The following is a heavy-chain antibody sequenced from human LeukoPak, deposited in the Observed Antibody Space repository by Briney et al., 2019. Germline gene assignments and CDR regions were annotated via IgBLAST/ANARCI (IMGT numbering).Heavy chain of an antibody. V-gene: IGHV1-8*01. Sequence: GASVKVSCKASGYTFTSYDINWVRQATGQGLEWMGWMNPNSGNTGYAQKFQGRVTITADESTSTAYMELSSLRSEDTAVYYCARDHDSDWGQGTLVTVSS. CDR3: ARDHDSD. D-gene: IGHD3-10*01. J-gene: IGHJ4*02. CDR2: MNPNSGNT. CDR1: GYTFTSYD.